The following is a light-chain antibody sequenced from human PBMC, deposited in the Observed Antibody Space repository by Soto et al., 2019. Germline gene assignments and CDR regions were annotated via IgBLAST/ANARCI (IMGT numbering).Light chain of an antibody. CDR3: SSYTSSSTVV. CDR2: DVN. J-gene: IGLJ3*02. V-gene: IGLV2-14*01. CDR1: SSDVGGYNY. Sequence: QSVLTQPASVSGSPGQSITISCTGTSSDVGGYNYVSWYQQHPGKAPKLMIYDVNNRPSGVSNRFSGSKSGNTAPLTISGLQAEDEADYYCSSYTSSSTVVFGGGTKLTVL.